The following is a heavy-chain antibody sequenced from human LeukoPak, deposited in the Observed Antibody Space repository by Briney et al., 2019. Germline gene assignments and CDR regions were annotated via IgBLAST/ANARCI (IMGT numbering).Heavy chain of an antibody. D-gene: IGHD3-10*01. CDR3: AKGAYYHGSGRYFDY. J-gene: IGHJ4*02. V-gene: IGHV3-23*01. CDR1: GFTFSSYA. Sequence: GGSRRLSCAASGFTFSSYAMNWVRQAPGKGLEWVSAISGSGGATYYADSVKGRFTMSRDNSKNTLYLQMNSLRAEDTAVYYCAKGAYYHGSGRYFDYWGQGTLVTVSS. CDR2: ISGSGGAT.